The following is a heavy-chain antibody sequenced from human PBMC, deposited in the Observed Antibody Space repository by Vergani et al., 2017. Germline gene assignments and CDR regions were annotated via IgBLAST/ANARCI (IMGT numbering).Heavy chain of an antibody. CDR2: ISGYNGNT. J-gene: IGHJ4*02. CDR3: ARTTRGSFDY. V-gene: IGHV1-18*04. CDR1: GYTFTSYG. D-gene: IGHD1-26*01. Sequence: QVQLVQSGSELKKPGASVKVACKASGYTFTSYGISWVGQAPGQGLEGMGWISGYNGNTNYAQKLQGRVTMTTDTSTSTAYMELRSLRSDDTAVYYCARTTRGSFDYWGQGTLVTVSS.